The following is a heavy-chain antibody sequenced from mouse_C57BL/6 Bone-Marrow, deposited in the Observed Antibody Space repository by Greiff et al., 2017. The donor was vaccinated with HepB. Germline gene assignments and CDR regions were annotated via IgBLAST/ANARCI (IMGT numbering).Heavy chain of an antibody. D-gene: IGHD3-2*02. CDR3: ARSAAQAPYYFDY. CDR2: IYPSDSET. J-gene: IGHJ2*01. CDR1: GYTFTSYW. V-gene: IGHV1-61*01. Sequence: QVQLQHPGAELVRPGSSVKLSCKASGYTFTSYWMDWVKQRPGQGLEWIGNIYPSDSETHYNQKFKDKATLTVDKSSSTAYMQLSSLTSEDSAVYYCARSAAQAPYYFDYWGQGTTLTVSS.